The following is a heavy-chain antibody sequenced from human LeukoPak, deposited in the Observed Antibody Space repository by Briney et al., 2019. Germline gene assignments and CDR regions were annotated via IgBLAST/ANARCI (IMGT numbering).Heavy chain of an antibody. V-gene: IGHV3-48*01. CDR3: ARDTKYAFDN. CDR2: IGISSGNT. D-gene: IGHD2-2*01. CDR1: GFTFRSYA. Sequence: GGPLGPSCEASGFTFRSYAMTWVRKAPGKGLKWISYIGISSGNTKYADSVKGRFTISGDEAKNSVYLQMNSLRVEDTAVYYCARDTKYAFDNWGQGTLVTVSS. J-gene: IGHJ4*02.